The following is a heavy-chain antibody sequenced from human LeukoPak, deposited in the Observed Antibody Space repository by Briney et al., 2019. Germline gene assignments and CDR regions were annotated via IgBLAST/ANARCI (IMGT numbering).Heavy chain of an antibody. Sequence: SETLSLXCTVSGGSNSSYYWSWIRLPPGKGLESIGYIYYSGSTNYNPSLKSRVTISVDTSKNQFSLKLSSVTAADTAVYYCARVDSSGWDYMDVWGKGTTVTVSS. CDR2: IYYSGST. V-gene: IGHV4-59*01. CDR1: GGSNSSYY. J-gene: IGHJ6*03. D-gene: IGHD6-19*01. CDR3: ARVDSSGWDYMDV.